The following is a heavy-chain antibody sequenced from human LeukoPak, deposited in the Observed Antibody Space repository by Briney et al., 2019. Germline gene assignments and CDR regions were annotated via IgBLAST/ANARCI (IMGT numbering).Heavy chain of an antibody. V-gene: IGHV4-39*01. CDR2: IYYSGST. CDR3: ARTFSHIVVVPAAVPGYYFDY. J-gene: IGHJ4*02. D-gene: IGHD2-2*01. Sequence: PSETLSLTCTVSGGSISSSSYYWGWIRLPPGKGLEWIGSIYYSGSTYYNPSLKSRVTISVDTSKNQFSLKLSSVTAADTAAYYCARTFSHIVVVPAAVPGYYFDYWGQGTLVTVSS. CDR1: GGSISSSSYY.